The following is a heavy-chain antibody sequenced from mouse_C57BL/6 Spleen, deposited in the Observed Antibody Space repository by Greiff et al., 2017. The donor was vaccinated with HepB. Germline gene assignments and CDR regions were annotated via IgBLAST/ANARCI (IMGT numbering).Heavy chain of an antibody. CDR3: AREDYYGSIPWFAY. Sequence: VKLMESGPGLVAPSQSLSITCTVSGFSLTSYAISWVRQPPGKGLEWLGVIWTGGGTNYNSALKSRLSISKDNSKSQVFLKMNSLQTDDTARYYCAREDYYGSIPWFAYWGQGTLVTVSA. V-gene: IGHV2-9-1*01. CDR2: IWTGGGT. J-gene: IGHJ3*01. CDR1: GFSLTSYA. D-gene: IGHD1-1*01.